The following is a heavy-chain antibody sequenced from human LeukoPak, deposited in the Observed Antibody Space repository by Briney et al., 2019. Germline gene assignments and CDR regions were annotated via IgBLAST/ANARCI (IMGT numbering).Heavy chain of an antibody. CDR2: ISSSGST. J-gene: IGHJ4*02. CDR1: GDSISSGDYY. CDR3: ASYGVYTRWSYFDY. V-gene: IGHV4-61*02. Sequence: SETLSLTCTVSGDSISSGDYYWSWIRQPAGKGLEWIGRISSSGSTYYNPSLRSRVTISVDTSKNQFSLKLSSVTAADTAVYYCASYGVYTRWSYFDYWGQGTLVTVSS. D-gene: IGHD4-17*01.